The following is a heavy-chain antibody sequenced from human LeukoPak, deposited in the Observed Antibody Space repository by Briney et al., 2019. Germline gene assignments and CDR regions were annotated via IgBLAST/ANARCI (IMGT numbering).Heavy chain of an antibody. Sequence: PSGTLSLTCTVSGGSISSYYWSWIRQPPGKGLEWIGYIYYSGSTNYNPYLKSRVTISVDTSKNQFSLKLSSVTAADTAVYCCARGPRLRNYYYYYMDVWGKGTTVTVSS. D-gene: IGHD5-18*01. J-gene: IGHJ6*03. CDR2: IYYSGST. V-gene: IGHV4-59*01. CDR3: ARGPRLRNYYYYYMDV. CDR1: GGSISSYY.